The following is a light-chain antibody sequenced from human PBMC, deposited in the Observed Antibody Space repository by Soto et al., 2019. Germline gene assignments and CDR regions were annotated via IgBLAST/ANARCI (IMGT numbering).Light chain of an antibody. V-gene: IGKV1-39*01. J-gene: IGKJ3*01. Sequence: DIQMTQSPSSLSALVGEGVTIPRGASQSISTYLNWYQQKPGKAPKVLIYATSTLQSGVPSRFSGGGSGTDFTLTISSLQPEDSATYYCQQSYTSLWRTLGPGTKVDIK. CDR1: QSISTY. CDR2: ATS. CDR3: QQSYTSLWRT.